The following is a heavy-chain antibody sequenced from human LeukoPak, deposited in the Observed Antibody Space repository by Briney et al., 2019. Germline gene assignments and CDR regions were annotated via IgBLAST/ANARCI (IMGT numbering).Heavy chain of an antibody. D-gene: IGHD2/OR15-2a*01. CDR1: GFTFGSYG. V-gene: IGHV3-30*18. CDR2: ISYDGSNK. J-gene: IGHJ4*02. CDR3: AKDRGIVFFDY. Sequence: PGRSQRLSCAASGFTFGSYGMHWVRQAPGKGLEWVAVISYDGSNKYYADSVKGRFTISRDNSKNTLYLQMNSLRAEDTAAYYCAKDRGIVFFDYWGQGTLVTVSS.